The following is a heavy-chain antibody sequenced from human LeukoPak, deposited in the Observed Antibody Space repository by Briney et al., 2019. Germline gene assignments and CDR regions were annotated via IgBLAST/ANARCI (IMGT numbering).Heavy chain of an antibody. D-gene: IGHD6-13*01. CDR1: GGSISSSSYY. CDR3: AGYSSSWYGPFDY. J-gene: IGHJ4*02. V-gene: IGHV4-39*01. Sequence: PSETLSLTCTVSGGSISSSSYYWGWIRQPPGKGLEWIGSIYYSGSTYYNPSLKSRVTISVDTSKNQFSLKLSSVTAADTAVYYCAGYSSSWYGPFDYWGQGTLVTVSS. CDR2: IYYSGST.